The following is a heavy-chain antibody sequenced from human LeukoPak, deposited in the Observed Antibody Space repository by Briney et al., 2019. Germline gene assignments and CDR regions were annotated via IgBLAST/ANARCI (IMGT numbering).Heavy chain of an antibody. J-gene: IGHJ4*02. CDR1: GFTVSSNY. V-gene: IGHV3-66*02. CDR2: IYSGGST. Sequence: GGSLRLSCAASGFTVSSNYMSWVRQAPGKGLEWVSIIYSGGSTYYADSVKGRFTMSRGNSKNTVYLQMNSLRAEDTAVYYCARDSSGYYSPGYWGQGTLVIVSS. CDR3: ARDSSGYYSPGY. D-gene: IGHD3-22*01.